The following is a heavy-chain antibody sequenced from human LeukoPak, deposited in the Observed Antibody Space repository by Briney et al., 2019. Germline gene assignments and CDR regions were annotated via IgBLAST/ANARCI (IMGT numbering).Heavy chain of an antibody. V-gene: IGHV4-4*07. Sequence: SETLSLTCTVSGGSISSYYWSWIRQPAGKGLEWIGRIYTSGSTNYNPSLKSRVTISVDTSKNQFSLKLSSVTAADTAVYYCAREHYYGSGSYYDYWGQGTLVTVSS. CDR2: IYTSGST. J-gene: IGHJ4*02. CDR3: AREHYYGSGSYYDY. D-gene: IGHD3-10*01. CDR1: GGSISSYY.